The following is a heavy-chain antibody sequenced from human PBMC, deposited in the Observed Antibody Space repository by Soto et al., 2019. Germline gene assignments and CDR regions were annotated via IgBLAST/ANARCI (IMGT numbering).Heavy chain of an antibody. V-gene: IGHV3-23*01. CDR1: GFNFSSYA. CDR3: AKVRVGCSSTSCYGFDY. J-gene: IGHJ4*02. D-gene: IGHD2-2*01. CDR2: ISGSGGST. Sequence: EVQLLESGGGLVQPGGSLRLSCAASGFNFSSYAMSWVRQAPGKGLEWVSAISGSGGSTYYADSVKGRFTISRDNSKNTLYLQMNSLRAEDTAVYYCAKVRVGCSSTSCYGFDYWGQGTLVTVSS.